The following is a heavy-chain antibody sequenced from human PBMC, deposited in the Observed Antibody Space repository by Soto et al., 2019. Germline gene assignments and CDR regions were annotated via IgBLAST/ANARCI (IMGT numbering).Heavy chain of an antibody. V-gene: IGHV1-18*01. CDR3: ARISRDSSSSLFVHYHHYLLAF. Sequence: GASVKVSCKASGYTFTSYGISWVRQAPGQGLEWMGWISAYNGNTNYAQKLQGRVTMTTDTSTSSAYMELRSLRSDDTAVYYCARISRDSSSSLFVHYHHYLLAFWGKGTTVPVSS. J-gene: IGHJ6*03. CDR1: GYTFTSYG. D-gene: IGHD6-6*01. CDR2: ISAYNGNT.